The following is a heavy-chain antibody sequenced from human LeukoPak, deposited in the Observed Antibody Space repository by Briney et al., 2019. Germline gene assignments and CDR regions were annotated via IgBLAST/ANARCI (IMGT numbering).Heavy chain of an antibody. CDR2: ITSSSTSM. CDR1: GFTFSSSA. V-gene: IGHV3-21*01. J-gene: IGHJ4*02. CDR3: ARTYYDILTGYNPYFDY. D-gene: IGHD3-9*01. Sequence: PGGSLRLSCAASGFTFSSSAMSWVRQAPGKGLEWVSSITSSSTSMYYADSVKGRFTISRDNAKNSLYLQMNSLRAEDTAVYYCARTYYDILTGYNPYFDYWGQGTLVTVSS.